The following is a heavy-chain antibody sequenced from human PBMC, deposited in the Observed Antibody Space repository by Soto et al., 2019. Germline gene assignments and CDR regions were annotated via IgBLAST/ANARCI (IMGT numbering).Heavy chain of an antibody. Sequence: EVQLLESGGGLVQPGGSLRLSCEASGFTFSSYAMSWVRQAPGKGLEWVSAISRSGGATYYADSVKGRFTISRDNSKKTLYLQMNSLRAEDTALYYCADYGTCGYFDYWGQGTLVTVSS. D-gene: IGHD4-17*01. CDR3: ADYGTCGYFDY. V-gene: IGHV3-23*01. J-gene: IGHJ4*02. CDR2: ISRSGGAT. CDR1: GFTFSSYA.